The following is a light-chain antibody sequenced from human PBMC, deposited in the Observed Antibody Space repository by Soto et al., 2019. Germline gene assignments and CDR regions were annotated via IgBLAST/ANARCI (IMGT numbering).Light chain of an antibody. CDR3: QQYNNWPPLT. Sequence: EIVMTQSPATLSVSPGERATLSCRASQGVSSNLAWYQQKPGQAPRLLIYGASTRATGIPARFSGSGSGTEFTLTISSLQSEDFAVYYCQQYNNWPPLTFGGGTQVEI. J-gene: IGKJ4*01. CDR2: GAS. V-gene: IGKV3-15*01. CDR1: QGVSSN.